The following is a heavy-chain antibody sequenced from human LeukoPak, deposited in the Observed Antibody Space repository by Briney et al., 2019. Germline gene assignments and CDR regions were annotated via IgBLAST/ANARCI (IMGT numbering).Heavy chain of an antibody. CDR2: INPNSGGT. Sequence: ASVKVSCKASGHTFTGYHIHWVRQAPGQGLEWMGWINPNSGGTNYAQNFQGRVTMTRDTSISTAYMELSRLISDDTAIYYCARVDDSSGYLRDGFDIWGQGTTVTVSS. J-gene: IGHJ3*02. V-gene: IGHV1-2*02. CDR3: ARVDDSSGYLRDGFDI. CDR1: GHTFTGYH. D-gene: IGHD3-22*01.